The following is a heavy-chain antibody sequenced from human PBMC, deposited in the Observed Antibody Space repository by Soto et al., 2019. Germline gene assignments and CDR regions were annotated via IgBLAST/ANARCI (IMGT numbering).Heavy chain of an antibody. CDR1: GYTFTSYG. J-gene: IGHJ4*02. V-gene: IGHV1-18*04. CDR3: ARDATITMVRGVISNFDY. CDR2: ISAYNGNT. D-gene: IGHD3-10*01. Sequence: ASVKVFCKASGYTFTSYGISWVRQAPGQGLEWMGWISAYNGNTNYAQKLQGRVTMTTDTSTSTAYMELRSLRSDDTAVYYCARDATITMVRGVISNFDYWGQGTQVTVSS.